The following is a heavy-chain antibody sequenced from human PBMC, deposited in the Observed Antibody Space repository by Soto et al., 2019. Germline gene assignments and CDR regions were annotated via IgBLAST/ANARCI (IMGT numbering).Heavy chain of an antibody. V-gene: IGHV1-2*04. CDR2: INPNSGGT. CDR3: ARDTPGPTTVTTLGMDV. Sequence: GASVKVSCKASGYTFTGYYMHCVRQAPGQGLEWMGWINPNSGGTNYAQKFQGWVTMTRDTSISTAYMELSRLRSDDTAVYYCARDTPGPTTVTTLGMDVWGQGATVTVSS. CDR1: GYTFTGYY. D-gene: IGHD4-17*01. J-gene: IGHJ6*02.